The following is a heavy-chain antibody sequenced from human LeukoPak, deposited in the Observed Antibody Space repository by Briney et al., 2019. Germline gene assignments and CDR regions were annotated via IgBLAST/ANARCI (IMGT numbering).Heavy chain of an antibody. CDR2: IRYDESTK. D-gene: IGHD2-2*01. Sequence: GGSLRLSCAASAFTFSSYGMHWVRQAPGKGLEWVAFIRYDESTKFYADSVKGRFTISRDNSKTTLYLQMNSLRAEDTAVYYCAKDLPAAYFDYWGQGILVTVSS. CDR3: AKDLPAAYFDY. J-gene: IGHJ4*02. CDR1: AFTFSSYG. V-gene: IGHV3-30*02.